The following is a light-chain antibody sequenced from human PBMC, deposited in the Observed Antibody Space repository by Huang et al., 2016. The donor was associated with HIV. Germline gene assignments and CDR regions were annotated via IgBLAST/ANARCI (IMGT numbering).Light chain of an antibody. Sequence: DIQMTQSPSTLSASVGDRVTTTCRASKSISNCWAWFQQRPGKAPNLLIYDASSLQSGVPSRFSGGGSGTEVSLTIGSLQPDDFATYYCQQYDSNSQFTFGPGTKVDIK. CDR1: KSISNC. V-gene: IGKV1-5*01. J-gene: IGKJ3*01. CDR3: QQYDSNSQFT. CDR2: DAS.